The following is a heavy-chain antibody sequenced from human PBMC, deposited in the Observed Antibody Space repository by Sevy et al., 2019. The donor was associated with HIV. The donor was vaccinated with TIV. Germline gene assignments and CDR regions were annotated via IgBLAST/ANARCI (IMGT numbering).Heavy chain of an antibody. D-gene: IGHD1-26*01. CDR2: INDSGRT. V-gene: IGHV4-59*01. CDR1: GGSISRFY. J-gene: IGHJ3*02. CDR3: ARVTSGIADAFDI. Sequence: SETLSLTCTVSGGSISRFYWSWIRQPPGKGLEWIGFINDSGRTNYNPSLKSRVTISVDTSKDQFSLKLSSVTAADPAVDYCARVTSGIADAFDIWGQGTMVTVSS.